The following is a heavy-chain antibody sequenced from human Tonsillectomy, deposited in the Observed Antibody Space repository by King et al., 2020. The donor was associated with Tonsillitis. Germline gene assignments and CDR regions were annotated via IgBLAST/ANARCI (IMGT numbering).Heavy chain of an antibody. Sequence: VQLVESGGGVVQPGGSLRLSCAASGFTFSSYGMHWVRQAPGKGLEWVACIRFHGSNKYYADSVKGRFTISRDNSKNKLYLQMNSLRAEDTAVYYCAKDDWFGELHIEYCGQGTLVTVSS. CDR1: GFTFSSYG. J-gene: IGHJ4*02. D-gene: IGHD3-10*01. CDR3: AKDDWFGELHIEY. V-gene: IGHV3-30*02. CDR2: IRFHGSNK.